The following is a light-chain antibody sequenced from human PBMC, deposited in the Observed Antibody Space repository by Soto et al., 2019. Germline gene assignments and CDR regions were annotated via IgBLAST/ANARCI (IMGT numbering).Light chain of an antibody. CDR3: SSYTSSSTLV. CDR2: DVS. J-gene: IGLJ2*01. V-gene: IGLV2-14*01. Sequence: QSALTQAASVSGSPGQSITISCTGSSSDVGGYNYVSWYQQHPGKAPKLMIYDVSNRPSGVSNRFSGSKSGNTASLTISGLQTEDEADYYCSSYTSSSTLVFDGGTKLTVL. CDR1: SSDVGGYNY.